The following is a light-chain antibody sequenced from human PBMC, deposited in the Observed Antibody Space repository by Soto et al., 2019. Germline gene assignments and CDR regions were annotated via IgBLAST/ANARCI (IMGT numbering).Light chain of an antibody. CDR1: QTVNSDY. Sequence: PGDRATLSCTTSQTVNSDYLAWYQQKPGQAPRLLIYGVFNRATGIPDRFSGSGSGTYFTLTISGLEPEDSAVYYCQHYDGSPRTFGQGTNLEI. V-gene: IGKV3-20*01. CDR3: QHYDGSPRT. CDR2: GVF. J-gene: IGKJ2*01.